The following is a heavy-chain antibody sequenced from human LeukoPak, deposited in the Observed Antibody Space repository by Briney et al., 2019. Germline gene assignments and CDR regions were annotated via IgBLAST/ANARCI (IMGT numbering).Heavy chain of an antibody. CDR3: AKVPRRLPRFSDYYYYMDV. CDR1: GFTFDDYA. J-gene: IGHJ6*03. V-gene: IGHV3-9*01. D-gene: IGHD3-16*01. Sequence: GRSLRLSCAASGFTFDDYAMHWVRQAPGKGLEWVSGISWNSGSIDYADSVKGRFSISRDNAKNSLYLQMNSLRAEDTAVYYCAKVPRRLPRFSDYYYYMDVWGKGTTVTVSS. CDR2: ISWNSGSI.